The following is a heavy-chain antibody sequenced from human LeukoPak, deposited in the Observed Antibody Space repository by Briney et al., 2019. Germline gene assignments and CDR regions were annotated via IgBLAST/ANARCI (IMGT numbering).Heavy chain of an antibody. CDR3: ARRQPSMRTSGGFVGHFDY. D-gene: IGHD3-16*02. J-gene: IGHJ4*02. V-gene: IGHV4-34*01. CDR2: VNSRGSA. Sequence: PSETLSLTCAVSGGHFSGYFWTWIRQAPGKGLEWIEEVNSRGSATYNPSLRSRVTFLPDTSRNQFSLTLTSVTAADTAVYYCARRQPSMRTSGGFVGHFDYWGQGILVIVSS. CDR1: GGHFSGYF.